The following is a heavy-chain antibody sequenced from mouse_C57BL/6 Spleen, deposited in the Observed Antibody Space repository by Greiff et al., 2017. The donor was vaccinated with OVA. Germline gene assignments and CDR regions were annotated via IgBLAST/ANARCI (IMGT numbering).Heavy chain of an antibody. CDR2: IRSKSNNYAT. D-gene: IGHD2-4*01. V-gene: IGHV10-1*01. CDR3: VRLPFRDLAY. J-gene: IGHJ3*01. Sequence: DVQLVESGGGLVQPKGSLKLSCAASGFSFNTYAMNWVRQAPGKGLEWVARIRSKSNNYATYYADSVKDRFTISRDDSESMLYLQMNNLKTEDTAMYYCVRLPFRDLAYWGQGTLVTVSA. CDR1: GFSFNTYA.